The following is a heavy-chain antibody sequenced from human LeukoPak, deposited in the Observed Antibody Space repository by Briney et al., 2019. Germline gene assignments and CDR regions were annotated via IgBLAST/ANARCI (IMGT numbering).Heavy chain of an antibody. D-gene: IGHD3-22*01. V-gene: IGHV4-59*02. Sequence: SETLSLTCTVSGGSVTSSYWSWIRQSPGRELEWIGYIYHSGNTNYNPSLESRVTISVDTSKNQFSLKLTSVAAADTAVYYCARGFYDTRGYSNAFDMWGQGTMVTVPS. J-gene: IGHJ3*02. CDR2: IYHSGNT. CDR1: GGSVTSSY. CDR3: ARGFYDTRGYSNAFDM.